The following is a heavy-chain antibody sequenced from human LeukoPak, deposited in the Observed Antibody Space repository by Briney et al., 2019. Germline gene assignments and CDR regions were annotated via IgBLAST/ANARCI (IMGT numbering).Heavy chain of an antibody. V-gene: IGHV1-69*13. CDR1: GGTFSSYA. J-gene: IGHJ5*02. D-gene: IGHD3-10*01. Sequence: ASVKVSCKASGGTFSSYAISWVRQAPGQGLEWMGGIIPIFGTANYAQKFQGRVTITADESTSTAYMELSSLRSEDTAVYYCARDRYFTMVRANNWFDPWGQGTLVTVSS. CDR2: IIPIFGTA. CDR3: ARDRYFTMVRANNWFDP.